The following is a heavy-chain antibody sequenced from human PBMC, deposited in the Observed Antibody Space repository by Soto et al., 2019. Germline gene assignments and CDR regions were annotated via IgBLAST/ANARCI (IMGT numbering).Heavy chain of an antibody. V-gene: IGHV3-23*01. D-gene: IGHD3-3*01. J-gene: IGHJ4*02. CDR3: AKAPTGVVIPLFDY. CDR2: ISGSGGST. CDR1: GFTFRSYA. Sequence: PGGSLRLSCAASGFTFRSYAMSWVRQAPGKGLEWVSAISGSGGSTYYADSVKGRFTISRDNSKNTLYLQMNSLRAEDTAVYYCAKAPTGVVIPLFDYWGQGTLVTVSS.